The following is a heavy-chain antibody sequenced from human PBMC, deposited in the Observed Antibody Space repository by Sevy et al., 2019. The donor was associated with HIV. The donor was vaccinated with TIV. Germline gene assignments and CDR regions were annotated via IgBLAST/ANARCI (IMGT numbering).Heavy chain of an antibody. CDR2: IKQDGSEK. CDR1: GFTFSSYW. J-gene: IGHJ6*02. CDR3: ARDVTGYCSGGSCYSGGGGMDV. V-gene: IGHV3-7*01. D-gene: IGHD2-15*01. Sequence: GGSLRLSCAASGFTFSSYWMSWVRQAPGKGLEWVANIKQDGSEKYYVDSVKGRFTISRDNARNSLYLQMNSLRAEDTVVYYCARDVTGYCSGGSCYSGGGGMDVWGQGTTVTVSS.